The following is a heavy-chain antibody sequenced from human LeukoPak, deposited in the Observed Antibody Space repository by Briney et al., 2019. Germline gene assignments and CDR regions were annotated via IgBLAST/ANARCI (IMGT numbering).Heavy chain of an antibody. J-gene: IGHJ4*02. CDR3: ARVRWYSRLFDY. Sequence: ASVKVSCKASGYTFTGYYMHWVRQAPGQGLEWMGWINPNSGGTNYAQKFQGRVTMTRETSISTAYMELSRLRSDDTAVYYCARVRWYSRLFDYWGQGTLVTVSS. CDR2: INPNSGGT. V-gene: IGHV1-2*02. D-gene: IGHD5-24*01. CDR1: GYTFTGYY.